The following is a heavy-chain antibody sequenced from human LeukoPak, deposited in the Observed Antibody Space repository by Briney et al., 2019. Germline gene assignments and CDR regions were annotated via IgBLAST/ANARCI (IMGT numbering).Heavy chain of an antibody. V-gene: IGHV3-66*01. CDR1: GFTVSSNY. D-gene: IGHD5-12*01. J-gene: IGHJ4*02. Sequence: GGSLRLSCAASGFTVSSNYMSWVRQAPGKGLEWVSVIYSGGSTYYADSVKGRFTISRDNSKNTLYLQMNSLRAEDTAVYYCARSNSGYDIPWFDYWGQGTLVTVSS. CDR3: ARSNSGYDIPWFDY. CDR2: IYSGGST.